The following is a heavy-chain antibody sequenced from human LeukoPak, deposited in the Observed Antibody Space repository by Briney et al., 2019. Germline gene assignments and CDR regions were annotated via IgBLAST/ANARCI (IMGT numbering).Heavy chain of an antibody. Sequence: GGSLRLSCAASGFTFSSYGMHWVRQAPGKGLEWVAVISYDGSNKYYADSVGGRFTISRDNSKNTLYLQMNSLRAEDTAVYYCATTTVTTYFDYWGQGTLVTVSS. CDR1: GFTFSSYG. J-gene: IGHJ4*02. CDR2: ISYDGSNK. CDR3: ATTTVTTYFDY. D-gene: IGHD4-17*01. V-gene: IGHV3-30*03.